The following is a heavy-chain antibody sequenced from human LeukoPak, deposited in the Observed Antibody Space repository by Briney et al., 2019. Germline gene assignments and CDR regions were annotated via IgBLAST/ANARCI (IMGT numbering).Heavy chain of an antibody. CDR2: IGGSDGRT. D-gene: IGHD3-22*01. J-gene: IGHJ6*03. Sequence: GGSLRLSCAASGFTFSTYAMSWVRQAPGKGLEWVSLIGGSDGRTRYADSVKGRFTISRDNSKNTLYLEVNSLRAEDTAVYYCAKDSSSYDWGYMDVWGKGATVTISS. V-gene: IGHV3-23*01. CDR1: GFTFSTYA. CDR3: AKDSSSYDWGYMDV.